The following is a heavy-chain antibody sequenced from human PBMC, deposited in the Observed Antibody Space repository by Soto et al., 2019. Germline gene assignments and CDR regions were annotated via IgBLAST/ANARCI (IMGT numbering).Heavy chain of an antibody. Sequence: EVQLVESGGGLVQPGGSLRLSCVVSGFTLSDHYIDWVRQAPGKGLEWVGRTKNKAQRYTTEYAASVKGRFTISRDDSENSGYLQMNSLTTQDTAVYYCVRWDSGNPENWGQGTLVTVSS. CDR1: GFTLSDHY. J-gene: IGHJ4*02. D-gene: IGHD1-26*01. CDR3: VRWDSGNPEN. V-gene: IGHV3-72*01. CDR2: TKNKAQRYTT.